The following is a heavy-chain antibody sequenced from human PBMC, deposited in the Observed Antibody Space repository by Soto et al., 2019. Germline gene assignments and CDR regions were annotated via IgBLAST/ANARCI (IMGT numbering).Heavy chain of an antibody. V-gene: IGHV3-15*07. J-gene: IGHJ4*02. CDR2: IKSKTDGGTT. Sequence: GSLRLSCAASGFTFSNAWMNWVRQAPGKGLEWVGRIKSKTDGGTTDYAAPVKGRFTISRDDSKNTLYLQMNSLKTEDTAVYYCTTDDYYDSSPPGPYYYFDYWGQGTLVTVSS. D-gene: IGHD3-22*01. CDR3: TTDDYYDSSPPGPYYYFDY. CDR1: GFTFSNAW.